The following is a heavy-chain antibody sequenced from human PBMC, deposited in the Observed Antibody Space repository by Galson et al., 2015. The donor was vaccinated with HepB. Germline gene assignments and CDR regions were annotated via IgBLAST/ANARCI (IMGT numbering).Heavy chain of an antibody. D-gene: IGHD2-21*02. CDR1: GFTFSSYG. CDR3: ARDRRAYCGGDCCPDY. V-gene: IGHV3-33*08. Sequence: SLRLSCAASGFTFSSYGMHWVRQAPGKGLEWVAVIWYDGSNKYYADSVKGRFTISRDNSKNTLYLQMNSLRAEDTAVYYCARDRRAYCGGDCCPDYWGQGTLVTVSS. CDR2: IWYDGSNK. J-gene: IGHJ4*02.